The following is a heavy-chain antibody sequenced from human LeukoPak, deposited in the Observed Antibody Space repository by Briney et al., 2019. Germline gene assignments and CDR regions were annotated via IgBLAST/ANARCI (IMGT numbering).Heavy chain of an antibody. Sequence: GGSLRLSCAASGFTFSSYGMHWVRQAPGKGLEWVAVIWYDGSNKYYADSVKGRFTISRDNSKNTLYLQMNGLRAEDTAVYYCASIVGATGAFDIWGQGTMVTVSS. CDR2: IWYDGSNK. V-gene: IGHV3-33*01. D-gene: IGHD1-26*01. J-gene: IGHJ3*02. CDR1: GFTFSSYG. CDR3: ASIVGATGAFDI.